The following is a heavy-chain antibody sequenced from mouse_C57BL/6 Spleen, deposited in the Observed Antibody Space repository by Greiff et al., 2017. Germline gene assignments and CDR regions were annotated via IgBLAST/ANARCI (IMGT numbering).Heavy chain of an antibody. V-gene: IGHV1-55*01. CDR1: GYTFTSYW. CDR2: IYPGSGST. Sequence: QVQLQQPGAELVKPGASVKMSCKASGYTFTSYWITWVKQRPGQGLEWIGDIYPGSGSTNYNEKFKSKATLTVDTSSSTAYMQLSSLTSEDSAVYYCARYLTTVVATGAMDYWGQGTSVTVSS. J-gene: IGHJ4*01. CDR3: ARYLTTVVATGAMDY. D-gene: IGHD1-1*01.